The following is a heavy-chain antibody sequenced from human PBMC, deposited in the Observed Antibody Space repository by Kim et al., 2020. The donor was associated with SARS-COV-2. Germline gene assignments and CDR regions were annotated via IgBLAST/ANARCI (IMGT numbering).Heavy chain of an antibody. D-gene: IGHD2-8*01. Sequence: ASVKFSCKASGYTFSSYGISWVRQAPGQGLEWMGWISAYNGNTKYAQKLQGRVTMTTDTSTSTAYMELRSLRSDDTAVYYCARSSNCVFRGGWFDPWGQGTLVTVSS. CDR1: GYTFSSYG. J-gene: IGHJ5*02. CDR2: ISAYNGNT. V-gene: IGHV1-18*01. CDR3: ARSSNCVFRGGWFDP.